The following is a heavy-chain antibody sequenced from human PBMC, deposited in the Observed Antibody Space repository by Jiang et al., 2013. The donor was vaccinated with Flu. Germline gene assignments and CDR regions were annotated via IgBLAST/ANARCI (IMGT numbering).Heavy chain of an antibody. J-gene: IGHJ4*02. V-gene: IGHV1-69*01. CDR2: IIAVFGTP. CDR1: GGTFSSYA. Sequence: GAEVKKPGSSVKVSCKASGGTFSSYAISWLRQASGQGPEWMGGIIAVFGTPHYAQRFQGRLTITADESTNTAYMELSSLRSEDTAVYYCAREDYYESSGYYYLVYWGQGTLVTVSS. CDR3: AREDYYESSGYYYLVY. D-gene: IGHD3-22*01.